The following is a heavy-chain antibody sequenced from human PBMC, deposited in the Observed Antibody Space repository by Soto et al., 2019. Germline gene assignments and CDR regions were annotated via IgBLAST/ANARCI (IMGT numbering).Heavy chain of an antibody. J-gene: IGHJ4*02. CDR2: MNAGNGNT. CDR1: GYTFTSYA. D-gene: IGHD2-15*01. Sequence: QVQLVQSGAEVKKPGASVKVSCKASGYTFTSYAMQWVRQAPGERLEWMGWMNAGNGNTKYSQKFQGRVTITRDTPACTANMELSSLRSEDTAVYYCARGPGGPDGPGDYWGQGTLVTVSS. V-gene: IGHV1-3*01. CDR3: ARGPGGPDGPGDY.